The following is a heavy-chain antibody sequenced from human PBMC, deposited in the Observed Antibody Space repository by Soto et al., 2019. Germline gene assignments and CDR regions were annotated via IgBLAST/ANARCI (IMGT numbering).Heavy chain of an antibody. J-gene: IGHJ6*02. CDR3: ARASLVGASWYYGMDV. CDR2: ISSFSSSI. V-gene: IGHV3-11*01. CDR1: GFTFSDYY. D-gene: IGHD1-26*01. Sequence: PGGSLRLSCAASGFTFSDYYISWIRQAPGKGLEWVSYISSFSSSIYYADSVKGRFTISRDNAKNSVYLQMNSLRAEDTALYYCARASLVGASWYYGMDVWGPGTKVTV.